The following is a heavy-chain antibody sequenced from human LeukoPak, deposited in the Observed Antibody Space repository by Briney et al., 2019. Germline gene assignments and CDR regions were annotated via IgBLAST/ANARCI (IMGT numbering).Heavy chain of an antibody. V-gene: IGHV4-59*12. CDR3: ARARPDYFDY. CDR1: GGSISGYY. CDR2: IYHSGST. J-gene: IGHJ4*02. Sequence: NPSETLSLTCTVSGGSISGYYWSWIRQPPGKGLEWIGYIYHSGSTYYNPSLKSRVTISVDRSKNQFSLKLSSVTAADTAVYYCARARPDYFDYWGQGTLVTVS.